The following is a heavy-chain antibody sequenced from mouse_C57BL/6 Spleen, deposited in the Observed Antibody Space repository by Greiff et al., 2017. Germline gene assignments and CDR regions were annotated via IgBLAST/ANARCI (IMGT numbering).Heavy chain of an antibody. CDR3: ASHLLWYFAY. D-gene: IGHD2-1*01. CDR2: ISNGGGST. CDR1: GFTFSDYY. Sequence: EVMLVESGGGLVQPGGSLKLSCAASGFTFSDYYMYWVRQTPEKRLEWVAYISNGGGSTYYPDTVKGRFTISRDNAKNTLYLQMSRLKSEDTAMYYCASHLLWYFAYWGQGTLVTVSA. V-gene: IGHV5-12*01. J-gene: IGHJ3*01.